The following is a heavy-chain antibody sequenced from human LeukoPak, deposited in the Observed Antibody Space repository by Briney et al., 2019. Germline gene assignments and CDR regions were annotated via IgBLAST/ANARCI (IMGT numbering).Heavy chain of an antibody. CDR2: ISENGDGR. J-gene: IGHJ4*02. D-gene: IGHD3-3*01. V-gene: IGHV3-23*01. CDR3: ARSYDFWSGSKNYFDY. Sequence: GGSLRLSCAASGFTFSNFAMTWVRQAPGKGLQWVSAISENGDGRYYADSVKGRFTTSRDNSKNMLYLQMNSLRAEDTAVYYCARSYDFWSGSKNYFDYWGQGTLVTVSS. CDR1: GFTFSNFA.